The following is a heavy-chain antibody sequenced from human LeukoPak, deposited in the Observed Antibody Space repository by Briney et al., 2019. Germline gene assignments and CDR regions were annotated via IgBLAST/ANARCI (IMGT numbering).Heavy chain of an antibody. CDR2: TSGGST. D-gene: IGHD2-15*01. J-gene: IGHJ4*02. V-gene: IGHV3-23*01. Sequence: GGSLRLSCAASGFTFSSYAMSWVRQAPGKGLEWVSGTSGGSTYYAGSVKGRFTISRDNSKNTLYLQMNSLRVEDTAVYYCAKNGGSQCYSHLDSWGQGTLVTVSS. CDR1: GFTFSSYA. CDR3: AKNGGSQCYSHLDS.